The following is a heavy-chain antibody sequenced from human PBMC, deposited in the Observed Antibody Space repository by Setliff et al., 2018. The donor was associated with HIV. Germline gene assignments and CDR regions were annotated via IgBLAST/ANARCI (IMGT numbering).Heavy chain of an antibody. CDR2: INHSGNT. CDR3: ATHCTSTSCYSAGLDY. V-gene: IGHV4-34*01. J-gene: IGHJ4*02. Sequence: SETLSLTCAVYGGSFSGYYWSWIRQPPGKGLEWIGEINHSGNTNYNPSLKSRVTISVDTYKNQFTLNLNSVTAADTAVYYCATHCTSTSCYSAGLDYWGQGTLVTVSS. CDR1: GGSFSGYY. D-gene: IGHD2-2*01.